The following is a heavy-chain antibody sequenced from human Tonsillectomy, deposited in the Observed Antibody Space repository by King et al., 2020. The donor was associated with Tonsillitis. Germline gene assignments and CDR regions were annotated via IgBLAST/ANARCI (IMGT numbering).Heavy chain of an antibody. Sequence: VQLVESGGGLVQPGGSLRLSCAASDFTFSEYWMTWIRQAPGEGLEWVANIKGDGSVKYYVDSVGGRFTISRDNADSSLFLRMNSLRAEDTAIYYCVRDMNYRDRSTYYDVLDVWGPGTMVTVSS. V-gene: IGHV3-7*01. CDR3: VRDMNYRDRSTYYDVLDV. D-gene: IGHD3-22*01. CDR2: IKGDGSVK. J-gene: IGHJ3*01. CDR1: DFTFSEYW.